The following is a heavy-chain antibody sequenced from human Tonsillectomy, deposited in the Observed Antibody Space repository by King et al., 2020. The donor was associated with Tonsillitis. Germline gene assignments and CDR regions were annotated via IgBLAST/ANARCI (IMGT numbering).Heavy chain of an antibody. J-gene: IGHJ6*02. CDR2: IYQGGST. D-gene: IGHD3-3*01. CDR1: GGSISSSKW. Sequence: QLQESGPGLVKPSGTLSLSCAVSGGSISSSKWWSWVRQPPGKGLEWIGEIYQGGSTNYNPSLKSRVTISVDKSKNQFSLKLSSVTAADTAVYYCARIGGETYYDFWSGRYGMDVWGQGTTVTVFS. V-gene: IGHV4-4*02. CDR3: ARIGGETYYDFWSGRYGMDV.